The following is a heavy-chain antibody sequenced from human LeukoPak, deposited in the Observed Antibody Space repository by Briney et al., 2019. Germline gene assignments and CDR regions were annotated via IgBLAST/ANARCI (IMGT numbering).Heavy chain of an antibody. CDR1: GDSISSSSYY. J-gene: IGHJ4*02. Sequence: SETLSLTCTVSGDSISSSSYYWDWIRQPPGKGLEWIGSIYYSGSMSGSTYYNPSLKSRVTISVDTSKNQFSLKLSSVTAADTAVYYCANGDSSWLFDYWGQGTLVTVSS. CDR2: IYYSGSMSGST. V-gene: IGHV4-39*07. CDR3: ANGDSSWLFDY. D-gene: IGHD3-22*01.